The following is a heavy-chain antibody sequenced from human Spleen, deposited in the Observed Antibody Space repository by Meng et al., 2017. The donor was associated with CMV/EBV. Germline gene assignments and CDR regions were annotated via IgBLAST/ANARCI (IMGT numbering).Heavy chain of an antibody. Sequence: SETLSLTCAVYGGSFSGYYWSWIRQPPGKGLEWIGEINHSGSTNYNPSLKSRVTISVDTSKNQFSLKLSPVTAADTAVYYCASDDFWGGMDVWGQGTTVTVSS. CDR1: GGSFSGYY. CDR2: INHSGST. J-gene: IGHJ6*02. V-gene: IGHV4-34*01. CDR3: ASDDFWGGMDV. D-gene: IGHD3-3*01.